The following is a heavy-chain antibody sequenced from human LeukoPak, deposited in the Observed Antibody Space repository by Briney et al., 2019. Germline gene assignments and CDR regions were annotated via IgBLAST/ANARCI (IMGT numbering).Heavy chain of an antibody. V-gene: IGHV4-34*01. CDR1: GGSISGYY. Sequence: PSETLSLTCAVYGGSISGYYWSWIRQPPGKGLEWIGEFNHSGGTNYNPSLKSRVTISVDTSKNQFSLKLSSVTAADTAVYYCARVHPPFDYDSSGYYFGGVDYWGPGTLVTVSS. CDR2: FNHSGGT. D-gene: IGHD3-22*01. J-gene: IGHJ4*02. CDR3: ARVHPPFDYDSSGYYFGGVDY.